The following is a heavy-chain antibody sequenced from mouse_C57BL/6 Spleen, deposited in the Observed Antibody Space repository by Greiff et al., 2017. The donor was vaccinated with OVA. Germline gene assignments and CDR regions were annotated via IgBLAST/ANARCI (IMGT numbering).Heavy chain of an antibody. J-gene: IGHJ2*01. CDR3: AIPVATVVASDFDY. CDR1: GFNINDYY. CDR2: IDPEDGET. D-gene: IGHD1-1*01. Sequence: VQLKESGAELVKPGASVKLSCTASGFNINDYYMHWVTQRTEQGLEWIGRIDPEDGETKYAPKFQGKATITADTSSNTAYLQLSSLTSEDTAVYYCAIPVATVVASDFDYWGQGTTLTVSS. V-gene: IGHV14-2*01.